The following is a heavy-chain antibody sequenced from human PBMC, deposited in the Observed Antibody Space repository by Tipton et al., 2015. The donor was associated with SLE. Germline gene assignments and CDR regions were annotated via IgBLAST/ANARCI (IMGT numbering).Heavy chain of an antibody. D-gene: IGHD7-27*01. J-gene: IGHJ3*02. V-gene: IGHV4-59*01. CDR3: ARNGVNWGDAFDI. Sequence: PGLVKPSETLSLTCTVSGDSISNYYWSWIRQPPGKGMEWIGYIYYSGSTNHNPSLKSRVTISVDTSKNQISLKLRSVTAADTVVDYCARNGVNWGDAFDIGGHGNSVTVSS. CDR1: GDSISNYY. CDR2: IYYSGST.